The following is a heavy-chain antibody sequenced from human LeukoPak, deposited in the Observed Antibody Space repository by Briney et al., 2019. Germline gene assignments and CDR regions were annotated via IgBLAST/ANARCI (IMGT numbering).Heavy chain of an antibody. V-gene: IGHV1-3*01. CDR3: ARSWGSGRYYLSSFDY. CDR2: INAGNGNT. D-gene: IGHD3-10*01. CDR1: GYTFTSYA. Sequence: ASVKVSCKASGYTFTSYAMHWVRQAPGQRLEWMGWINAGNGNTKYSQKFQGRVTITRDTSASTAYMELSSLRSEDTAVYYCARSWGSGRYYLSSFDYWGQGTLVTVSS. J-gene: IGHJ4*02.